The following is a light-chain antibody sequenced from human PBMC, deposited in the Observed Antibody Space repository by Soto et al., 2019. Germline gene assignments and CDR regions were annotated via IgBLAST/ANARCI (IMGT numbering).Light chain of an antibody. CDR1: QSVSDSY. Sequence: ELVLTQSPGTLSLSPGERATLSCRASQSVSDSYLAWYQQKPVQAPRLLIYASSRATGIPDRFSGSGSGTDFTLTISRLEPEEFAVYYCQHYGTSALFGPGTKVDIK. CDR3: QHYGTSAL. CDR2: AS. J-gene: IGKJ3*01. V-gene: IGKV3-20*01.